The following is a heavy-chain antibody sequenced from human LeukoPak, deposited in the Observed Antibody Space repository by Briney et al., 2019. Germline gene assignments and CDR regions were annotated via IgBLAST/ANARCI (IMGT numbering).Heavy chain of an antibody. CDR2: IYTSGST. Sequence: PSEPLSLTCTVSGGSLSSGSYYWSWIRQPAGKGLEWIGRIYTSGSTNYNPSLKSRVTISVDTSKNQFSLKLSSVTAADTAVYYCARLVGYCSGGSCARGAFDIWGQGTMVTVSS. V-gene: IGHV4-61*02. J-gene: IGHJ3*02. CDR3: ARLVGYCSGGSCARGAFDI. D-gene: IGHD2-15*01. CDR1: GGSLSSGSYY.